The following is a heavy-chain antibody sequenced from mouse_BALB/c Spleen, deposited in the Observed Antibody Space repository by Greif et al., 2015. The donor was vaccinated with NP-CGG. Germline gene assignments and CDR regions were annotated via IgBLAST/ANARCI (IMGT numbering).Heavy chain of an antibody. J-gene: IGHJ3*01. CDR2: IDPANGNT. D-gene: IGHD1-2*01. V-gene: IGHV14-3*02. CDR3: ESLLRLQTWFAY. Sequence: VQLQQSGAELVKPGASVKLSCTASGFNIKDTYMHWVKQRPEQGLEWIGRIDPANGNTRYDPKFQGKATITADTSSNTAYLQLSSLTSEDTAVYYCESLLRLQTWFAYWGQGTLVTVSA. CDR1: GFNIKDTY.